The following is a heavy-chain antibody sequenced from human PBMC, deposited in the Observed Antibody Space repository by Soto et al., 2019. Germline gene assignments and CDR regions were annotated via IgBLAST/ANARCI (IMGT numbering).Heavy chain of an antibody. CDR1: GFTFSSYG. Sequence: PGRSLRVSCAASGFTFSSYGMNWGRQAPGKGLEWVSYISSSSSTIYYADSVKGRFTISRDNAKNSLYLQMNSLRAEDTAVYYCARDGGYSYGPFDYWGQGT. J-gene: IGHJ4*02. CDR3: ARDGGYSYGPFDY. CDR2: ISSSSSTI. V-gene: IGHV3-48*01. D-gene: IGHD5-18*01.